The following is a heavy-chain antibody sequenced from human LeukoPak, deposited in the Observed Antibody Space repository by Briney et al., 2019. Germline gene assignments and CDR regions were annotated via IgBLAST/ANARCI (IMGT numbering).Heavy chain of an antibody. J-gene: IGHJ5*02. CDR3: ARGPTVTTSPYNWFDP. V-gene: IGHV1-46*01. D-gene: IGHD4-17*01. Sequence: ASVKVSCKASGYTFTSYYMRWVRQAPGQGLEWMGIINPSGGSTSYAQKFQGRVTMTRDTSTSTVYMELSSLRSEDTAVYYCARGPTVTTSPYNWFDPWGQGTLVTVSS. CDR2: INPSGGST. CDR1: GYTFTSYY.